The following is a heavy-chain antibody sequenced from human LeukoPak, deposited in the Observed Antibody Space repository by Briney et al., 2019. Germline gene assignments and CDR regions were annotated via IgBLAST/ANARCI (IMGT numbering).Heavy chain of an antibody. J-gene: IGHJ6*02. CDR2: IYYSGST. CDR1: GGSISTYY. D-gene: IGHD7-27*01. Sequence: IPSETLSLTCTVSGGSISTYYWSWIRQPPGKGLEWIGYIYYSGSTNHNPSLKSRVTISINTSKNQFSLKLSSVTAADTAVYYCARLTGHYHYYGMDVWGQGTTVTVSS. CDR3: ARLTGHYHYYGMDV. V-gene: IGHV4-59*01.